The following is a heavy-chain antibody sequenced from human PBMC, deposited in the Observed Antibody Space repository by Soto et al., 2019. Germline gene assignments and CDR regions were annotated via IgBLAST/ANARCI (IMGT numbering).Heavy chain of an antibody. V-gene: IGHV3-7*02. CDR3: VSLGWSPTTVRDY. J-gene: IGHJ4*02. CDR1: GFSFRSYW. Sequence: EVQLVESGGGLVQPGGSLRLSCAASGFSFRSYWMNWVRQAPGKGLEWVANIKEDGSDKYYVDSVKGRFTISRDNAKNPFYLQMIGLRAEDTYVYYWVSLGWSPTTVRDYWGQGTLGTVSS. D-gene: IGHD1-26*01. CDR2: IKEDGSDK.